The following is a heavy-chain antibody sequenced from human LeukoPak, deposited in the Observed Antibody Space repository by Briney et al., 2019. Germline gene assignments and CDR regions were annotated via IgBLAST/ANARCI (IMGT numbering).Heavy chain of an antibody. CDR1: GYIFTSYG. CDR2: ISPKNGDT. CDR3: ARDPPPIAATDGWFDP. V-gene: IGHV1-18*01. J-gene: IGHJ5*02. Sequence: ASVKVSCKASGYIFTSYGIVWVRQAPGQGLEWMGWISPKNGDTNYAPKLQGRVTMTIDTSTSTAYMELRSLRSDDTAVYYCARDPPPIAATDGWFDPWGQGTLVTVSS. D-gene: IGHD6-13*01.